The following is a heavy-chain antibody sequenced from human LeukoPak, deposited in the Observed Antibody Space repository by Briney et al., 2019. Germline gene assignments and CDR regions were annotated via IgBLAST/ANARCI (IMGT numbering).Heavy chain of an antibody. CDR1: GGSINSGCYY. CDR3: ARDPRYSSSAHVFDI. D-gene: IGHD6-6*01. V-gene: IGHV4-61*02. CDR2: IYSSGST. J-gene: IGHJ3*02. Sequence: PSETLSLTCTVSGGSINSGCYYWSWIRQPAGKGLEWIGRIYSSGSTNYNPSLKSRVAISQDTSKNQVSLRVSSVTAADTAVYYCARDPRYSSSAHVFDIWGQGTMVTVSS.